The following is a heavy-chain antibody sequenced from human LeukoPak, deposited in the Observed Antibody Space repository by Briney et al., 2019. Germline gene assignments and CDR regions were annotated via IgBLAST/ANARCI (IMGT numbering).Heavy chain of an antibody. D-gene: IGHD1-14*01. V-gene: IGHV4-34*01. CDR3: ARAPDRTRFDP. J-gene: IGHJ5*02. Sequence: IPSETLSLTCAVYGGSLRADFWSWIRQPPGKGLEWIGDIHPGGSTKYNPSLESRVTISVDTSKNQFSLRLTSVTAADTAVYYCARAPDRTRFDPWGQGALVTVSS. CDR2: IHPGGST. CDR1: GGSLRADF.